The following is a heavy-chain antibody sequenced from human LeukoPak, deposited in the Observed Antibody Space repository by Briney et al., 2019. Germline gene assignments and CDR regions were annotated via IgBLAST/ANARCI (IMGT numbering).Heavy chain of an antibody. CDR1: GGTFSSYA. CDR2: IIPIRGIA. Sequence: SSVKVSCKASGGTFSSYAISWVRQAPGQGLEWMGRIIPIRGIANYAQKFQGRVTITGDKSTSTAYMELSSLRSEDTAVYYCASWGDLVATTEGGGVDYWGPGTLVTVSS. J-gene: IGHJ4*02. V-gene: IGHV1-69*04. CDR3: ASWGDLVATTEGGGVDY. D-gene: IGHD5-12*01.